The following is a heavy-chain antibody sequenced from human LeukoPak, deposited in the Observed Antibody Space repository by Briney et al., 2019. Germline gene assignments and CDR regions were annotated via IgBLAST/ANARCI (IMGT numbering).Heavy chain of an antibody. D-gene: IGHD1-26*01. CDR2: IKQDGSEK. J-gene: IGHJ3*02. Sequence: PGGPLRLSCAASGFTFSSYWMSWVRQAPGKGLEWVANIKQDGSEKYYVDSVKGRFTISRDNAKNSLYLQMNSLRAEDTAVYYCARGGELGPHDAFDIWGQGTMVTVSS. CDR3: ARGGELGPHDAFDI. CDR1: GFTFSSYW. V-gene: IGHV3-7*01.